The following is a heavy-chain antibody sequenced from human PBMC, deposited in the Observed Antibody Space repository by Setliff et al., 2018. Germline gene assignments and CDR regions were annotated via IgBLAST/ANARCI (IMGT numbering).Heavy chain of an antibody. CDR3: ARDLGHGGDSDY. V-gene: IGHV4-59*12. J-gene: IGHJ4*02. D-gene: IGHD2-21*02. CDR2: IYYSGST. Sequence: SETLSLTCTVSGGSISSYYWSWIRQPPGKGLEWIGYIYYSGSTNYNPSLKSRVTISVDTSKNQFSLKLSSVTATDTAVYYCARDLGHGGDSDYWGQGILVTVSS. CDR1: GGSISSYY.